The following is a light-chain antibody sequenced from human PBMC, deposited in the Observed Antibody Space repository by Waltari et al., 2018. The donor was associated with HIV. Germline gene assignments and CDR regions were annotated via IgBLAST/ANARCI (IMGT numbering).Light chain of an antibody. J-gene: IGKJ4*01. CDR1: QSISSR. CDR2: KAS. Sequence: DLQMTQSPSPLSASVGDRIPITCRASQSISSRLAWYQQKPGKAPKLLIYKASSLESGVPSRFSGSGSGTEFTLTISSLQPDDFATYYCRQHNSYPLTFGGGTKVEIK. V-gene: IGKV1-5*03. CDR3: RQHNSYPLT.